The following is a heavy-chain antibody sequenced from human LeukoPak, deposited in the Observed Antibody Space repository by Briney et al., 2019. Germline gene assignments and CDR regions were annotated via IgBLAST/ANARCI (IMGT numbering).Heavy chain of an antibody. V-gene: IGHV1-69*13. CDR3: ARGNYDILTGYYSL. D-gene: IGHD3-9*01. Sequence: PSVKLFCKASRDTFSIYAISWVRQAPGQGLEWMGGIIRIFGTANYAQKFQGRVTITADESTSTAYMELSSLRSEDTAVYYCARGNYDILTGYYSLWGQGTLVTVSS. CDR1: RDTFSIYA. CDR2: IIRIFGTA. J-gene: IGHJ4*02.